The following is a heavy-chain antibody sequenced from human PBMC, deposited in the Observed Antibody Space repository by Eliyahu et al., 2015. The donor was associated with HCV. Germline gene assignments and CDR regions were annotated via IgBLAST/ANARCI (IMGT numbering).Heavy chain of an antibody. Sequence: EVQLVESGGGLVQPGGSLRLSXAASGFTVXTEYMXWVPPTPGXGLEGVSVIYSGGSTYYADSVKGRFTISRDNSKNTLYLQMNSLRAEDTAVYYCARDYGYYGSGSYSPPHAFDIWGQGTMVTVSS. CDR3: ARDYGYYGSGSYSPPHAFDI. D-gene: IGHD3-10*01. CDR2: IYSGGST. J-gene: IGHJ3*02. CDR1: GFTVXTEY. V-gene: IGHV3-66*01.